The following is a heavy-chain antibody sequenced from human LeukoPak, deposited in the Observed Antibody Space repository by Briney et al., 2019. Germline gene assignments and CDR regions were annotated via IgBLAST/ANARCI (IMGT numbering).Heavy chain of an antibody. CDR3: ATDVGVGATTAYFQH. Sequence: ASVKVSCKASGYTFTSYGISWVRQAPGQGLEWMGWISAYNGNTNYAQKLQGRVTMTTDTSTSTAYMELRSLRSDDTAVYYCATDVGVGATTAYFQHWGQGTLVTVSS. J-gene: IGHJ1*01. CDR2: ISAYNGNT. V-gene: IGHV1-18*01. D-gene: IGHD1-26*01. CDR1: GYTFTSYG.